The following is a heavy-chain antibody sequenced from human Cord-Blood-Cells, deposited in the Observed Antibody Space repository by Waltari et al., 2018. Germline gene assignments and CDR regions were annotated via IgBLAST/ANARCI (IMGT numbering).Heavy chain of an antibody. CDR2: IIPIFGTA. CDR3: ATSRYYDIAFDY. V-gene: IGHV1-69*06. J-gene: IGHJ4*02. D-gene: IGHD3-9*01. Sequence: QVQLVQSGAEVKKPGSSVKVSCKASGGTFSSSAISWVRQAPGQGLECVGGIIPIFGTANYAQKFQGRVTITADKSTSTAYMELSSLRSEDTAVYYCATSRYYDIAFDYWGQGTLVTVSS. CDR1: GGTFSSSA.